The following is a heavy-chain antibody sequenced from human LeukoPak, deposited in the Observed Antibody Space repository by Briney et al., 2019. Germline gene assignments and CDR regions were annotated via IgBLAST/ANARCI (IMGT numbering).Heavy chain of an antibody. CDR2: IYNSEST. Sequence: SETLSLTCTVSGSSISSGDFYWSWIRQPPGKGLEWIGYIYNSESTYYNPSLKSRVTISGDTSKNQFSLKLSSVTAADTAVYYCASVSIKSIHYGGNSFDYYYMDVWGKGTTVTVSS. V-gene: IGHV4-30-4*08. CDR1: GSSISSGDFY. J-gene: IGHJ6*03. D-gene: IGHD4-23*01. CDR3: ASVSIKSIHYGGNSFDYYYMDV.